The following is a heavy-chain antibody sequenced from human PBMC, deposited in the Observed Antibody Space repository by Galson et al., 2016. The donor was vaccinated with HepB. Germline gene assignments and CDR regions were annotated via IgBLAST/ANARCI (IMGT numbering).Heavy chain of an antibody. J-gene: IGHJ4*02. CDR3: ARDLWRGGRIDY. CDR1: GFTFSTYW. CDR2: INSDGSST. V-gene: IGHV3-74*01. Sequence: SLRLSCAASGFTFSTYWMHWVRQAPGKGLVWVSRINSDGSSTGFADSVEGRFTISRDNAKNTLYLQMNSLRAEDTAVYYCARDLWRGGRIDYWGQGTLVTVSS. D-gene: IGHD4-23*01.